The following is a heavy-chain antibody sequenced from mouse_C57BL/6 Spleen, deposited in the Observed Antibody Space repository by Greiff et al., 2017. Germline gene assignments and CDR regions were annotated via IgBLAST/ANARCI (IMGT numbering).Heavy chain of an antibody. CDR1: GFNIKNSF. Sequence: VQLQQSVAELVRPGASVKLSCTASGFNIKNSFMHWVKQRPEQGLEWIGRIDPENGNTKYAPKFQGKATITADTSSNTTYLQLSSLTSEDTAIYYLAGSDGDYIDFDDWGQGTTLTVAS. CDR2: IDPENGNT. D-gene: IGHD2-13*01. V-gene: IGHV14-3*01. J-gene: IGHJ2*01. CDR3: AGSDGDYIDFDD.